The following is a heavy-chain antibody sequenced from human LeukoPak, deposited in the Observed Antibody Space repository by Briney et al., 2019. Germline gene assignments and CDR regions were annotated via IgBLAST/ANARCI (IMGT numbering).Heavy chain of an antibody. Sequence: TSETLSFTCTVSGGSISSYYWSWIRQPPGKGLEWIGYIYYSGSTNYNPSLKSRVTISVDTSKNQFSLKLSSVTAADTAVYYCAREPRIVVVPAAILGAFDIWGQGTMVTVSS. CDR1: GGSISSYY. CDR2: IYYSGST. D-gene: IGHD2-2*01. CDR3: AREPRIVVVPAAILGAFDI. J-gene: IGHJ3*02. V-gene: IGHV4-59*01.